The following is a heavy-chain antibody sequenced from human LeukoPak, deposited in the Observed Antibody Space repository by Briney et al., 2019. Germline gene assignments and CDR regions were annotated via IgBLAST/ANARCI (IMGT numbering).Heavy chain of an antibody. D-gene: IGHD3-22*01. CDR1: GDSISTYY. V-gene: IGHV4-59*08. CDR3: ARLVYDSRGYYFDY. J-gene: IGHJ4*02. Sequence: PSETLSLTCTVSGDSISTYYWSWLRQPPGKGLEWIGYIRYSGSANYNPSLRSRVTISIDTSKNQFSLRLSSVTAADTAVYHCARLVYDSRGYYFDYWGQGTLVTVSS. CDR2: IRYSGSA.